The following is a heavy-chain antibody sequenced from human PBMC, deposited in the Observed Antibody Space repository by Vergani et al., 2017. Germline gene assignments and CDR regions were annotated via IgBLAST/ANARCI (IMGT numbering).Heavy chain of an antibody. CDR3: AKVPSSGGRVNWFDP. CDR1: GFTFSNYA. CDR2: ISGTGGST. Sequence: EVQLLESGGGLVQPGGSLRLSCAASGFTFSNYAMSWVRQAPGKGLEWVSGISGTGGSTYYADPVQGRFTISRDNSKNTLYLQMNSLRAEDAALYYCAKVPSSGGRVNWFDPWGQGTLVTVSS. D-gene: IGHD3-10*01. J-gene: IGHJ5*02. V-gene: IGHV3-23*01.